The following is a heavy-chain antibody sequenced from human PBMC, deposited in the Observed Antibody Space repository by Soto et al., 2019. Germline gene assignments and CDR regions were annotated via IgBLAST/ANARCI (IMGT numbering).Heavy chain of an antibody. J-gene: IGHJ6*02. V-gene: IGHV3-30*18. D-gene: IGHD2-21*01. CDR3: AKALSARRIRDLDYYYGMDV. CDR1: GFTFSSYG. Sequence: PGGSLRLSCAASGFTFSSYGMHWVRQAPGKGLEWVAVISYDGSNKYYADSVKGRFTISRDNSKNTLYLQMNSLRAEDTAVYYCAKALSARRIRDLDYYYGMDVWGQGTTVTVSS. CDR2: ISYDGSNK.